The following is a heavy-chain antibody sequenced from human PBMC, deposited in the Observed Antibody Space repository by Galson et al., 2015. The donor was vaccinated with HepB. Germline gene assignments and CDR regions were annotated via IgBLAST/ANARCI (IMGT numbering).Heavy chain of an antibody. CDR1: GGTFSSYA. CDR3: AREGVNYYGMDV. CDR2: IKQDGSEK. J-gene: IGHJ6*02. Sequence: SCKASGGTFSSYAISWVRQAPGKGLEWVANIKQDGSEKYYVDSVKGRFTISRDNAKNSLYLQMNSLRAEDTAVYYCAREGVNYYGMDVWGQGTTVTVSS. V-gene: IGHV3-7*03. D-gene: IGHD3-3*01.